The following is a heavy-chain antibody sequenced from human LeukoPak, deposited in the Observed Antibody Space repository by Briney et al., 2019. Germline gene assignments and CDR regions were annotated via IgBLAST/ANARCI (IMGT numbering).Heavy chain of an antibody. Sequence: GGSLRLSCAASGCTFSSYAMSWVRQAPGKGLEWVANIKQDGSEKYYVDSVKGRFTISRDNAKNSPYLQMNSLRAEDTAVYHCARAISLRYYYDSSAYSDYWGQGTLVTVSS. CDR2: IKQDGSEK. D-gene: IGHD3-22*01. J-gene: IGHJ4*02. CDR3: ARAISLRYYYDSSAYSDY. CDR1: GCTFSSYA. V-gene: IGHV3-7*01.